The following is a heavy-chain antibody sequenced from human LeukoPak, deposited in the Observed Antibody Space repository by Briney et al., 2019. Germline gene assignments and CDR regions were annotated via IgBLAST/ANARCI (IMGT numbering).Heavy chain of an antibody. CDR2: INPNSGAT. J-gene: IGHJ5*02. V-gene: IGHV1-2*02. CDR3: ARGDCSVSGCHGGNWFDP. CDR1: GYTFTGYY. Sequence: ASVKVSCKTSGYTFTGYYIHWVRQAPGQGLEWMGWINPNSGATNCAQSFQGRVTMTRDTSTSTAHMELSRLRSDDTAVYYCARGDCSVSGCHGGNWFDPWGQGTLVTVSS. D-gene: IGHD2-15*01.